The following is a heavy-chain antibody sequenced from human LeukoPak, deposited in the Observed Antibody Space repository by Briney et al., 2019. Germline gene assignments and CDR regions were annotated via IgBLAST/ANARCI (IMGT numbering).Heavy chain of an antibody. J-gene: IGHJ3*02. D-gene: IGHD2-21*02. Sequence: SETLSLTCAVYGGSFSGYYWSWIRQPPGKGLEWIGEINHSGSTNYNPSLKSRVTISVDTSKNQFSLKLSSVTAADTAVYYCARGQSDIPANDAFDIWGQGTMVTVSS. CDR2: INHSGST. CDR3: ARGQSDIPANDAFDI. V-gene: IGHV4-34*01. CDR1: GGSFSGYY.